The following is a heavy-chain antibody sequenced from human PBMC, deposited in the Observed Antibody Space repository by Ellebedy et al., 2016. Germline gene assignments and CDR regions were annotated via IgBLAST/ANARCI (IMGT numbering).Heavy chain of an antibody. D-gene: IGHD3-10*01. J-gene: IGHJ4*02. CDR3: ARGGDTSGAGSFGDF. V-gene: IGHV1-2*02. CDR1: GYTFTDYY. CDR2: INPNSGAR. Sequence: ASVKVSXXAFGYTFTDYYIHWVRQAPGQGLEWMGLINPNSGARHSIQKFQDRLTMTSDTSITTVFLDLTGLRYDDTAVYYCARGGDTSGAGSFGDFWGQGTLVTVSS.